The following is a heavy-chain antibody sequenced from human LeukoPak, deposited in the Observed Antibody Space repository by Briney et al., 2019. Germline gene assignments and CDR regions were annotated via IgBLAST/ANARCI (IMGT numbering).Heavy chain of an antibody. CDR1: GGTFSNYA. J-gene: IGHJ4*02. CDR2: IIPIFDTT. V-gene: IGHV1-69*06. D-gene: IGHD5-12*01. Sequence: GASVKVSCKASGGTFSNYAFSWVRQASGQGLEWMGGIIPIFDTTNYAQKFQGRVTITADKSTSTAYMELSSLTSDDTAVYYCARDGRGYSGYDFRYFDYWGQGTLVTVSS. CDR3: ARDGRGYSGYDFRYFDY.